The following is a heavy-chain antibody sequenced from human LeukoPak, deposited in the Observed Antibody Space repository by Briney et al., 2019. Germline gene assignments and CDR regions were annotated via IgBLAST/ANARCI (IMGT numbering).Heavy chain of an antibody. V-gene: IGHV5-51*01. CDR1: GYSFSTYW. D-gene: IGHD3-22*01. J-gene: IGHJ1*01. CDR2: IYPGDSDT. CDR3: ARGDSSGTTEYFQH. Sequence: GESLKISCKGSGYSFSTYWIAWVRQMPGKGLEWMGIIYPGDSDTRYSPSFQGQVTISADKSITTAYLQWSSLKASDTAMCYCARGDSSGTTEYFQHWGQGTLVTVSS.